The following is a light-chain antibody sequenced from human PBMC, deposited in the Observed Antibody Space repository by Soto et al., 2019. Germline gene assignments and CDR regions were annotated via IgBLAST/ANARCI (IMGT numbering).Light chain of an antibody. CDR1: QSVSSN. J-gene: IGKJ1*01. V-gene: IGKV3-15*01. CDR3: QQYNNWLSWT. Sequence: EIVMTHSPATLSVSPGERATLSCRASQSVSSNLAWYQQKPGQAPRLLIYGASTRATGIPARFSGSGSGTEFTLTISSLQSEDFAVYYCQQYNNWLSWTFGQGTKVDIK. CDR2: GAS.